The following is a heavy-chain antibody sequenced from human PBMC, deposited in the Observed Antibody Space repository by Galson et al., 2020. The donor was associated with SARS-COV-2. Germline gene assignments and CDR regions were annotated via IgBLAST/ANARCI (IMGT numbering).Heavy chain of an antibody. J-gene: IGHJ4*02. D-gene: IGHD6-13*01. Sequence: GGSLRLSCAASGFTFSSYSMNWVRQAPGKGLEWVSSISSSSSYIYYADSVKGRFTISRDNAKNSLYLQMNSLRAEDTAVYYCARGRRSAAAEGYWGQGTLVTVSS. CDR1: GFTFSSYS. CDR2: ISSSSSYI. V-gene: IGHV3-21*01. CDR3: ARGRRSAAAEGY.